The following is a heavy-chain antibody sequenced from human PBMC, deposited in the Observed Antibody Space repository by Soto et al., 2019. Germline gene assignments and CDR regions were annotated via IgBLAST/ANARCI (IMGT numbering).Heavy chain of an antibody. CDR2: IIPIFGTA. V-gene: IGHV1-69*13. CDR1: GGTFSSYA. D-gene: IGHD3-22*01. J-gene: IGHJ4*02. CDR3: ARGVGVVVYYFDY. Sequence: PVKVSCKASGGTFSSYAISWVQQAPGQGLEWMGGIIPIFGTANYAQKFQGRVTITADGSTSTAYMELSSLRSEDTAVYYCARGVGVVVYYFDYWGQGTLVTVSS.